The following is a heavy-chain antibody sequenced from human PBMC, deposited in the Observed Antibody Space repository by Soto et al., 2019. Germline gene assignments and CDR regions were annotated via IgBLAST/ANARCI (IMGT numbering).Heavy chain of an antibody. CDR3: ASPYYDFWSGYYNHRFDY. V-gene: IGHV4-39*01. CDR2: IYYSGST. D-gene: IGHD3-3*01. Sequence: PSETLSLTCTVSGGPLSSSSYYWGWIRQPPGKGLEWIGSIYYSGSTYYNPSLKSRVTISVDTSKNQFSLKLSSVTAADTAVYYCASPYYDFWSGYYNHRFDYWGQGTLVTVSS. J-gene: IGHJ4*02. CDR1: GGPLSSSSYY.